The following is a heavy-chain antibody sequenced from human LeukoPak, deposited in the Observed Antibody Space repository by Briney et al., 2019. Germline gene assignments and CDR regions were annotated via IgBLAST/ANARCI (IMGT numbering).Heavy chain of an antibody. CDR2: IYSGGST. CDR1: GFTFDDHG. V-gene: IGHV3-66*01. CDR3: AREGYYDILTGYLRGYFDY. Sequence: GGSLRLSCAASGFTFDDHGMSWVRQAPGKGLEWVSVIYSGGSTYYADSVKGRFTISRDNSKNTLYLQMNSLRAEDTAVYYCAREGYYDILTGYLRGYFDYWGQGTLVTVSS. J-gene: IGHJ4*02. D-gene: IGHD3-9*01.